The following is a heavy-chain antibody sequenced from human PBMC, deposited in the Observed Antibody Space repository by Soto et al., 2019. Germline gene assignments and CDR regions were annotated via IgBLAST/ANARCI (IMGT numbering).Heavy chain of an antibody. CDR1: GGSISIGGYY. CDR3: ASTYGDLSTYNWFDP. Sequence: PSDTLSLTCTVSGGSISIGGYYWSWILHHPGKGLEWIGYIYYSGSTYYNPSLKSRVTISVDTSKNQFSLKLSSVTAADTAVYYCASTYGDLSTYNWFDPWGQGTLVTVSS. D-gene: IGHD4-17*01. CDR2: IYYSGST. V-gene: IGHV4-31*03. J-gene: IGHJ5*02.